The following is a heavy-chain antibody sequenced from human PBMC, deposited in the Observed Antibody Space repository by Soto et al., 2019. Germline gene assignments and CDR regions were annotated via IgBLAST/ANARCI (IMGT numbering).Heavy chain of an antibody. CDR3: APTFNNLNYFAASFDP. V-gene: IGHV1-3*05. D-gene: IGHD1-7*01. CDR1: GYTFTSYA. Sequence: QVQLVQSGAEEKKPGASVKVSCKASGYTFTSYAMHWVRQAPGQRLEWMGWINAGNGNTKYSQKFQGRVTITRDTSASTAYMELSSLRSEATAVYYCAPTFNNLNYFAASFDPWGQGTLVTVSS. J-gene: IGHJ5*02. CDR2: INAGNGNT.